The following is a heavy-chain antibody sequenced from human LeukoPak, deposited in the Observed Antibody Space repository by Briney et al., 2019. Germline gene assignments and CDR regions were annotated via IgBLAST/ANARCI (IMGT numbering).Heavy chain of an antibody. CDR1: GFTFRNVW. CDR3: TTSSDYEGLFDY. Sequence: GGSLRLSCAASGFTFRNVWMSWVRQAPGKGLEWVGRIKSISDGGTEDYAAPVRGRLTISRDDSKNTLYLQINSLKTEDTAIYYCTTSSDYEGLFDYWGQGILVTVSS. D-gene: IGHD5-12*01. CDR2: IKSISDGGTE. V-gene: IGHV3-15*01. J-gene: IGHJ4*02.